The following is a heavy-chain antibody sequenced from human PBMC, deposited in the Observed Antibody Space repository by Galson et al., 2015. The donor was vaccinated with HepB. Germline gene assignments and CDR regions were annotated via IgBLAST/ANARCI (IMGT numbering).Heavy chain of an antibody. CDR2: IYHSGST. CDR3: ARGRIVVVPAATYSYYYYMDV. D-gene: IGHD2-2*01. J-gene: IGHJ6*03. Sequence: SGGSISSSNWWSWVRQPPGKGLEWIGEIYHSGSTNYNPSLKSRVTISVDKSKNQFSLKLSSVTAADTAVYYCARGRIVVVPAATYSYYYYMDVWGKGTTVTVSS. V-gene: IGHV4-4*02. CDR1: GGSISSSNW.